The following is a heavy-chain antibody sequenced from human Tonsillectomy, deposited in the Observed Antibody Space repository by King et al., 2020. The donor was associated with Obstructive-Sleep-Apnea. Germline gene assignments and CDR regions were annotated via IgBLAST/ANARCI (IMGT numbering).Heavy chain of an antibody. CDR2: ISGSGDIT. V-gene: IGHV3-23*04. D-gene: IGHD1-26*01. CDR3: VRGGWGTVWDY. J-gene: IGHJ4*02. CDR1: AFTFSNYV. Sequence: VQLVESGGGLGQPGGSLRLSCAASAFTFSNYVMTWVRQAPGKGLEWVSTISGSGDITSDADSVKGRFTISRDNSKETVYLQMNSLRAGDTAVYYCVRGGWGTVWDYWGQGTLVTVSS.